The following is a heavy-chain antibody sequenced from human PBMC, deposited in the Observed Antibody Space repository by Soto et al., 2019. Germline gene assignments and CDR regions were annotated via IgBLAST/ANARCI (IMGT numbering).Heavy chain of an antibody. D-gene: IGHD2-15*01. Sequence: PGGSLRLSCAASRFTFSSFWFHWVRQAPGKGLEWVSAISGSGGSTYYADSVKGRFTISRDNSKNTLYLQMNSLRAEDTAVYYCAKDGYCSGGSCYFDAFDIWGQGTMVTVSS. V-gene: IGHV3-23*01. CDR1: RFTFSSFW. J-gene: IGHJ3*02. CDR2: ISGSGGST. CDR3: AKDGYCSGGSCYFDAFDI.